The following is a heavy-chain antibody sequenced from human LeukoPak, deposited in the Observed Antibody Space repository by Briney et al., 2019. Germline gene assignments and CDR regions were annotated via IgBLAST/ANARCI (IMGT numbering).Heavy chain of an antibody. Sequence: PGGSLRLSCSVSGFTFGDYAMNWVRQAPGKGLEWVCLIRTKPHGGTTEYAASVKGRFTISRDDSKSIAYLQINSLKTEDTAVYSCTRTKAGAASQFDSWGQGTLVTVSS. V-gene: IGHV3-49*04. J-gene: IGHJ4*02. CDR3: TRTKAGAASQFDS. CDR1: GFTFGDYA. D-gene: IGHD2-15*01. CDR2: IRTKPHGGTT.